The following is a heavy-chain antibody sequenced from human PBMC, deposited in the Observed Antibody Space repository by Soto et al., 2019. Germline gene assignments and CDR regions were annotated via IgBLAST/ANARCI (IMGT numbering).Heavy chain of an antibody. CDR1: GYTFTGYY. Sequence: ASVKVSCKASGYTFTGYYMHWVRQAPGQGLEWMGWINPNSGGTNYAQKFQGWVTMTRDTSISTAYMELSRLRSDDTAVYYCARAGSVVPAALYYWGQGTLVTVSS. D-gene: IGHD2-2*01. CDR2: INPNSGGT. V-gene: IGHV1-2*04. J-gene: IGHJ4*02. CDR3: ARAGSVVPAALYY.